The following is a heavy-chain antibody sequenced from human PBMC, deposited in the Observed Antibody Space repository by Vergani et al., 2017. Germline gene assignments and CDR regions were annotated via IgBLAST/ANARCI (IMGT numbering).Heavy chain of an antibody. CDR2: IYHSGST. CDR1: GYSISSGYY. D-gene: IGHD3-3*01. J-gene: IGHJ2*01. V-gene: IGHV4-38-2*02. Sequence: QVQLQESGPGLVKPSETLSLTCAVSGYSISSGYYWGWIRQPPGKGREWIGSIYHSGSTYYNPSLKSRVTISVDTSKNQVSLKRSSVTAADTAVYYWARDRYYDFWSGYYLEPGHWYFDLWGRGTLVTVSS. CDR3: ARDRYYDFWSGYYLEPGHWYFDL.